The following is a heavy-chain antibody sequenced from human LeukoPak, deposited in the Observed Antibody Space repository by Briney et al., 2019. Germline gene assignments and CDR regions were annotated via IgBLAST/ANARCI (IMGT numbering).Heavy chain of an antibody. J-gene: IGHJ4*02. CDR3: ARGVYIAAAQYGY. V-gene: IGHV4-59*01. CDR2: IYYSGTT. D-gene: IGHD6-13*01. CDR1: GGSISSYY. Sequence: SETLSLTCTVSGGSISSYYWSWIRQPPGKGLEWSGYIYYSGTTNYNPSLKSRVTISVDTSKNQFSLKLSSVSAADTAVYYCARGVYIAAAQYGYWGQGTLVTVSS.